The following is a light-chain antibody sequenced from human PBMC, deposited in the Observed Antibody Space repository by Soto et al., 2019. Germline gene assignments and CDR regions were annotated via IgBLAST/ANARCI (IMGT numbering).Light chain of an antibody. V-gene: IGLV2-23*01. CDR2: EGI. Sequence: QSVLTQPASVSGSPGQSITISCTGTSSDVGSYNLVSWYQQHPGKAPKLIIYEGIKRPSGVSNRFSASKSGNTASLTISGLQAEDESDYYCQAYDYSLTAFVFGGGTKLTVL. CDR1: SSDVGSYNL. CDR3: QAYDYSLTAFV. J-gene: IGLJ3*02.